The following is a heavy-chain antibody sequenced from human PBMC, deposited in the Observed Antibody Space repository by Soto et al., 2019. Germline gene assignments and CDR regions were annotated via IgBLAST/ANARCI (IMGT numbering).Heavy chain of an antibody. V-gene: IGHV3-30-3*01. D-gene: IGHD6-13*01. CDR1: GFHFSSYA. J-gene: IGHJ4*02. Sequence: GVSLILSCVAAGFHFSSYARHWVRQAPGKGLEWVAVISYDGSNKYYADSVKGRFTISRDNSKNTLYLQMNSLRAEDTAVYYCARDCIAAAGTRDYWGQGTLVTVSS. CDR3: ARDCIAAAGTRDY. CDR2: ISYDGSNK.